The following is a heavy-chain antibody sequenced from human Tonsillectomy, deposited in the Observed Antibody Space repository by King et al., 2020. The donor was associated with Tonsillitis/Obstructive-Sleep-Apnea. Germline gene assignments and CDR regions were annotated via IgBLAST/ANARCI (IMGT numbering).Heavy chain of an antibody. CDR1: GGTFSSYA. D-gene: IGHD3-3*01. V-gene: IGHV1-69*01. J-gene: IGHJ6*03. CDR2: IIPIFGTA. Sequence: VKLVQSGAEVKKPGSSVKVSCKASGGTFSSYAISWVRQAPGQGLEWMGGIIPIFGTANYAQTFQGRVTITADESTSTAYMELSSLRSEDTAVYYCARSVDFWSGYPDYYYYMDVLDKGTTVTVSS. CDR3: ARSVDFWSGYPDYYYYMDV.